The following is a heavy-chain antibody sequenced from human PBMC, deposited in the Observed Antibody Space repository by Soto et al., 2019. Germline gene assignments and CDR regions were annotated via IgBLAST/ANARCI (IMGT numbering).Heavy chain of an antibody. CDR2: ISYDGSNK. V-gene: IGHV3-30*03. Sequence: SGFTFSSSGMHWVRQAPGKGLEWVAVISYDGSNKYYADSVKGRFTISRDNSKNTLYLQMNSLRAEDTAVYYCARHEEVVVAATLVGFDPWGQGTLVTVSS. J-gene: IGHJ5*02. D-gene: IGHD2-15*01. CDR3: ARHEEVVVAATLVGFDP. CDR1: GFTFSSSG.